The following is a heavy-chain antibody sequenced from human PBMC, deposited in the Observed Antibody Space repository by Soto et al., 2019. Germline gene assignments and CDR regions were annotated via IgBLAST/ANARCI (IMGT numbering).Heavy chain of an antibody. CDR1: GYTFTTYG. J-gene: IGHJ4*02. D-gene: IGHD6-13*01. Sequence: QVQLVQSGAEVKKPGASVKVSCKASGYTFTTYGITWMRQAPGQGLEWMGWISAYNGNTNYAQKLQGRVTMTTYTSTNTAYRELRSLRADDTAMYYCARTDSRPQDFDYWGQGTLVTVSS. CDR2: ISAYNGNT. V-gene: IGHV1-18*01. CDR3: ARTDSRPQDFDY.